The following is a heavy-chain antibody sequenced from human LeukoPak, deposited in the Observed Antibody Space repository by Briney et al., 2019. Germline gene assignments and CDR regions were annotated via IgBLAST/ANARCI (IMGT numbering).Heavy chain of an antibody. CDR3: AELGITMIGGV. J-gene: IGHJ6*04. Sequence: QPGGSLRLSCAASGFTFSSYGMSWVRQAPGKGLEWVSGISGSGGSTYYADSVKGRSTISRDNAKNSLYLQMNSLRAEDTAVYYCAELGITMIGGVWGKGTTVTISS. D-gene: IGHD3-10*02. CDR1: GFTFSSYG. CDR2: ISGSGGST. V-gene: IGHV3-23*01.